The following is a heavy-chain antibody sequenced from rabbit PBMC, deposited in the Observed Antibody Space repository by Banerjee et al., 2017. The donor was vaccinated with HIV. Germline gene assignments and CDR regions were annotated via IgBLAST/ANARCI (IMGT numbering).Heavy chain of an antibody. D-gene: IGHD4-1*01. CDR2: INSFTGRP. V-gene: IGHV1S45*01. Sequence: QEQLVESGGGPVQPGGSLKLSCKASGFDFSSYGVSWVRQAPGKGLEWIASINSFTGRPVYATWAKGRFTVSKASWTTVTLQITSLTAADTASYFCARDLAGAVGWNFDLWGPGTLVTVS. CDR1: GFDFSSYG. CDR3: ARDLAGAVGWNFDL. J-gene: IGHJ4*01.